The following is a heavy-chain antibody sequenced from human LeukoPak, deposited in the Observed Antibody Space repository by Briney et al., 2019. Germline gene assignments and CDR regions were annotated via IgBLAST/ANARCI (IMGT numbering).Heavy chain of an antibody. CDR1: GGSFSGYY. CDR3: GAVVCGGGSCYGPGTYYYYYYMDV. J-gene: IGHJ6*03. D-gene: IGHD2-15*01. CDR2: INHSGST. V-gene: IGHV4-34*01. Sequence: PSETLSLTCAVYGGSFSGYYWSCIRQPPGKGLEWIGEINHSGSTNYIPSLKSRVTISVDTSKNQFSLKLSSVTAADTAVYYCGAVVCGGGSCYGPGTYYYYYYMDVWGKGTTVTVSS.